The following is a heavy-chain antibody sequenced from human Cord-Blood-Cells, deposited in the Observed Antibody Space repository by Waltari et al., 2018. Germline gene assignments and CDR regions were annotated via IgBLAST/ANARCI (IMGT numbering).Heavy chain of an antibody. D-gene: IGHD3-22*01. J-gene: IGHJ4*02. CDR3: ARDHGDSSGYYYFDY. CDR2: INAGNGNT. Sequence: QVQLVQSGAEVKKPGASVKVSCKSSGYTFTSYAMHCVRQATGQRLEWMGCINAGNGNTKYSQKFQGRVTITRDPSASTAYMVLSSLRSEDTAVYYCARDHGDSSGYYYFDYWGQGTLVTVSS. V-gene: IGHV1-3*01. CDR1: GYTFTSYA.